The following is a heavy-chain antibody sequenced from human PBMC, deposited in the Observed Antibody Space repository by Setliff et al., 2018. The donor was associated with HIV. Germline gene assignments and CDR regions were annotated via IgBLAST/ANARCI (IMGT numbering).Heavy chain of an antibody. Sequence: PSETLSLTCTVSGGSISSGSYYWTWIRQPAGKGLEWIGHIYTSGSTNNNPSLKSRVTISVDTSKNQFSLKLSSVTAADPAVYYCARDLGSRIAVAGYDYWGQGTLVTVSS. D-gene: IGHD6-19*01. CDR1: GGSISSGSYY. V-gene: IGHV4-61*09. J-gene: IGHJ4*02. CDR3: ARDLGSRIAVAGYDY. CDR2: IYTSGST.